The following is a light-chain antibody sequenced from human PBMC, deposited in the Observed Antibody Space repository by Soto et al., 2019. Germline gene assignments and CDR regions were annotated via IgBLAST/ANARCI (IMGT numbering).Light chain of an antibody. CDR3: CSYAGSSTLVV. V-gene: IGLV2-23*01. J-gene: IGLJ2*01. Sequence: QSALTQPASVSGSPGQSITISCTGTSSDVGSYNLVSWYQQHPGKAPKLMIYEGSKRPSGVSNRFSSSKSGNTASLTISGLQAEDEADYYCCSYAGSSTLVVFGGRTKVTVL. CDR2: EGS. CDR1: SSDVGSYNL.